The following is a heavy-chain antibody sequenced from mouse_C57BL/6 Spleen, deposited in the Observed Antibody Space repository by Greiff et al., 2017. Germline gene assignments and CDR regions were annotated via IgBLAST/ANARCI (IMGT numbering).Heavy chain of an antibody. V-gene: IGHV1-75*01. D-gene: IGHD3-2*02. CDR3: ARKTGSSGYGYAMDY. CDR1: GYTFTDYY. J-gene: IGHJ4*01. Sequence: QVQLQQSGPELVKPGASVKISCKASGYTFTDYYINWVKQRPGQGLEWIGWIFPGSGSTYYNEKFKGKATLTVDKSSSTAYMLLSSLTSEDSAVYFCARKTGSSGYGYAMDYWGQGTSVTVSS. CDR2: IFPGSGST.